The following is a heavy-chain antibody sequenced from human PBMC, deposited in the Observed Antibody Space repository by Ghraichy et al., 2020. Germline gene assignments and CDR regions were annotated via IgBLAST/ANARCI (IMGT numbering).Heavy chain of an antibody. CDR2: ISSSSSTI. V-gene: IGHV3-48*02. J-gene: IGHJ3*02. Sequence: GGSLRLSCAASGFTFSSYSMNWVRQAPGKGMEWFSYISSSSSTIYYADSVKGRFTISRDNAKNSLYLQMNSLNEAEAAVYYCARDGSCWYYRPDAFDIWGQETMVTVSS. CDR1: GFTFSSYS. CDR3: ARDGSCWYYRPDAFDI. D-gene: IGHD6-19*01.